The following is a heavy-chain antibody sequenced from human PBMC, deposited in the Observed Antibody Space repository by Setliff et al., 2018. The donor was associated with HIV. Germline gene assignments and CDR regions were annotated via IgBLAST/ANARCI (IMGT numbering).Heavy chain of an antibody. D-gene: IGHD4-4*01. CDR2: FDPQDGET. J-gene: IGHJ4*02. V-gene: IGHV1-24*01. CDR1: GFTLSEVS. CDR3: ATAHYSHDWGADH. Sequence: RASVKVSCKVSGFTLSEVSIHWVRQAPGKGLEWMAYFDPQDGETVYAQKFQGRVTMTEDTSTDTAYMELSSLISEDTAIYYCATAHYSHDWGADHWGLGTLVTVSS.